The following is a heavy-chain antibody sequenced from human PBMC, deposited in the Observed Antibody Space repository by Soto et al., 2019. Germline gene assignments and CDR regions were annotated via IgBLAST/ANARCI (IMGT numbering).Heavy chain of an antibody. CDR2: IRGDGSKK. CDR3: ARDVSPGSSSMYLDAFDI. D-gene: IGHD6-13*01. Sequence: EVQLVESGGTLVQPGGSLRLSCEGSGFAFGSYWMTWVRQAPGKGLEWVANIRGDGSKKSYLDSVSGRFTIFRDNAENSLYLQMNSLRDEDTALYYCARDVSPGSSSMYLDAFDIWGQGTMVTLSS. V-gene: IGHV3-7*05. CDR1: GFAFGSYW. J-gene: IGHJ3*02.